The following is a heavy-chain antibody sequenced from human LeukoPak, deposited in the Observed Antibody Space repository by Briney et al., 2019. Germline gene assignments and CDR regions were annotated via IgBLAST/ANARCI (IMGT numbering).Heavy chain of an antibody. V-gene: IGHV4-59*08. CDR2: IYYSGST. J-gene: IGHJ6*02. CDR3: AGSYMGRYYYYGMDV. Sequence: SETLSLTCTVSGGSISSYYWSWIRQPPGEGLEWIGYIYYSGSTNYNPSLKSRVTISVDTSKNQFSLKLSSVTAADTAVYYCAGSYMGRYYYYGMDVWGQGTTVTVSS. CDR1: GGSISSYY. D-gene: IGHD2-2*02.